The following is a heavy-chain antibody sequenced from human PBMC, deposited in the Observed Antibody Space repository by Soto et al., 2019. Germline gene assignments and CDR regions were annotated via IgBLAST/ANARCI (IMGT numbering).Heavy chain of an antibody. D-gene: IGHD3-10*01. CDR1: GLAFSSYA. CDR2: VSGSGGST. CDR3: AKSNDVRGYYCGMDV. V-gene: IGHV3-23*01. J-gene: IGHJ6*02. Sequence: GGSLRLSCAASGLAFSSYAMNWVRQAPGKGLGWVSTVSGSGGSTYYADSVKGRFTITRDNSKNTLYLQMNSLRAEDTAVYYCAKSNDVRGYYCGMDVWGQGTTVTVSS.